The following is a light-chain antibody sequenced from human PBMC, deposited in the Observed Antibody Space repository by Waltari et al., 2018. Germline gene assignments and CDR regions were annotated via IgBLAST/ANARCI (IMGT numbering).Light chain of an antibody. J-gene: IGKJ4*01. CDR3: QQRSNWPPET. Sequence: EIVLTQSPATLSLSPGERATLSCRASPSVSSYLAWYQQKPGQAPRLLIYDASNRATGIPARFSGSGSGTDFTLTISSLEPEDFAVYYCQQRSNWPPETFGGGTKVEIK. CDR1: PSVSSY. V-gene: IGKV3-11*01. CDR2: DAS.